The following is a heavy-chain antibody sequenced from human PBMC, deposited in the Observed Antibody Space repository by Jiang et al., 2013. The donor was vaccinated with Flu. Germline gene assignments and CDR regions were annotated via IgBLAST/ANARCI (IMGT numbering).Heavy chain of an antibody. CDR2: IIPIFGTA. J-gene: IGHJ4*02. V-gene: IGHV1-69*01. CDR3: ARCVAFGGVIVIGSYFDY. D-gene: IGHD3-16*02. CDR1: GGTFSSYA. Sequence: SGAEVKKPGSSVKVSCKASGGTFSSYAISWVRQAPGQGLEWMGGIIPIFGTANYAQKFQGRVTITADESTSTGYMELSSLRSEDTAVYYCARCVAFGGVIVIGSYFDYWGQGTLVTVSS.